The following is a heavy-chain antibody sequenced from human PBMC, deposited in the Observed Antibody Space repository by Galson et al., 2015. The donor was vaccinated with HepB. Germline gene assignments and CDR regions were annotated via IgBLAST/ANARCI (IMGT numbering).Heavy chain of an antibody. CDR1: GGSIDNYY. D-gene: IGHD2-2*01. CDR2: IYASGRT. CDR3: ARESLYCSGTSCYDEFDY. Sequence: LSLTCSISGGSIDNYYWTWIRHRAGKGLEWIGRIYASGRTNNNPSLKSRVTISVDTSKNQFSLDLFSVTAADTAVYYCARESLYCSGTSCYDEFDYWGQGTLVIVSP. V-gene: IGHV4-4*07. J-gene: IGHJ4*02.